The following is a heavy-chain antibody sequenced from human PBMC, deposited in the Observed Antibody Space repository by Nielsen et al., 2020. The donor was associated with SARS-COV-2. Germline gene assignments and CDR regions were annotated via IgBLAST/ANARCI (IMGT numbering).Heavy chain of an antibody. V-gene: IGHV3-23*01. CDR1: GFTFSSYA. CDR2: ISGSGGST. D-gene: IGHD3-22*01. J-gene: IGHJ4*02. CDR3: AKDLTMIVVAQGDY. Sequence: GESLKISYAASGFTFSSYAMSWVRQAPGKGLEWISAISGSGGSTYYADSVKGRFTISRDNSKNTLYLQMNSLRAEDTAVYYCAKDLTMIVVAQGDYWGQGTLVTVSS.